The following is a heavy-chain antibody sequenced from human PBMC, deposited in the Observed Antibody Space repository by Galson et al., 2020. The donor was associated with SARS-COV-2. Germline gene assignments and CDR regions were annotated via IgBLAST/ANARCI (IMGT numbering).Heavy chain of an antibody. CDR3: TTEPRGITVFGVVSIDGDY. Sequence: TGGSLRLSCAASGFTFSNAWMSWVRQAPGKGLEWVGRIKTKTDGGTTDYAAPVKGRFTISRDDSKNTLYLQMNSLKTEDTAVYYCTTEPRGITVFGVVSIDGDYWGQGTLVTVSS. V-gene: IGHV3-15*01. J-gene: IGHJ4*02. CDR2: IKTKTDGGTT. D-gene: IGHD3-3*01. CDR1: GFTFSNAW.